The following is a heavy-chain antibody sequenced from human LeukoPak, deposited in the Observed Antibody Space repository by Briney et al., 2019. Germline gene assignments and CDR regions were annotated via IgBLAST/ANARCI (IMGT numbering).Heavy chain of an antibody. V-gene: IGHV4-59*01. CDR1: GGSISFYY. CDR3: ARGAPVTNFDY. CDR2: IYYSGST. J-gene: IGHJ4*02. D-gene: IGHD4-17*01. Sequence: SETLSPTCTVSGGSISFYYWSWIRQPPGKGLEWIGYIYYSGSTNYNPSLKSRVTISVDTSKNQFSLKLSSVTAADTAVYYCARGAPVTNFDYWGQGTLVTVSS.